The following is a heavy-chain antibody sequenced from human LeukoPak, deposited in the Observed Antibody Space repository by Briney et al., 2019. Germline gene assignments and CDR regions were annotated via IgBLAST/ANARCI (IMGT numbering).Heavy chain of an antibody. CDR3: AGLTPGDNWFDA. D-gene: IGHD4-23*01. V-gene: IGHV5-51*01. Sequence: GDSLKIFRQGSGYSFTKFWNGWVRQMPGKGPELMGMIYPDDSDTRYSTYFQGQVTVSADKSISTAYLQWSSLKASDTAMYYCAGLTPGDNWFDAWGQGTLVTVSS. CDR2: IYPDDSDT. J-gene: IGHJ5*02. CDR1: GYSFTKFW.